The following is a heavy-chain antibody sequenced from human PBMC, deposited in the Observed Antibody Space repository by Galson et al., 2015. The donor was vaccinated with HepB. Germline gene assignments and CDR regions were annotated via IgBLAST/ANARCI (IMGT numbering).Heavy chain of an antibody. D-gene: IGHD6-13*01. CDR2: IIPSFGTE. Sequence: SVKVSCTASGGTFSSYSISWVRQAPGQGLEWMGGIIPSFGTENYAQKFQGRVTITADESTSTAYMELSSLRSEDTAEYYCARVAGYSSSWSDPFDYWGQGTMVTVSS. V-gene: IGHV1-69*13. CDR3: ARVAGYSSSWSDPFDY. CDR1: GGTFSSYS. J-gene: IGHJ4*02.